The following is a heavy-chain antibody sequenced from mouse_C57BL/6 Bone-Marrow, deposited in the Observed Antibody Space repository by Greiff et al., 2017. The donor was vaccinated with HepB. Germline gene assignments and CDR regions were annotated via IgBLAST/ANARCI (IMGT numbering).Heavy chain of an antibody. CDR2: INYDGSST. CDR1: GFTFSDYY. J-gene: IGHJ3*01. V-gene: IGHV5-16*01. CDR3: AGDDGYDGFAY. Sequence: EVNVVESEGGLVQPGSSMKLSCTASGFTFSDYYMAWVRQVPEKGLEWVANINYDGSSTYYLDSLKSRFIISRDNAKNILYLQMSSLKSEDTATYYCAGDDGYDGFAYWGQGTLVTVSA. D-gene: IGHD2-2*01.